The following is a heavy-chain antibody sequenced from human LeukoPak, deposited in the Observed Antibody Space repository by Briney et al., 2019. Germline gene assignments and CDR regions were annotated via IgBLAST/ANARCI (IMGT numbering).Heavy chain of an antibody. J-gene: IGHJ4*02. CDR3: ARVPGYSSGWYLYYFDY. V-gene: IGHV4-59*01. Sequence: SETLSLTCTVSGGSISSYYWSWIRQPPGKGLEWIGYIYYSGSTNYNPSLKSRVTISVDTSKNQFSLKLSSVTAADTAVYYCARVPGYSSGWYLYYFDYWGQGTLVTVSS. CDR2: IYYSGST. CDR1: GGSISSYY. D-gene: IGHD6-19*01.